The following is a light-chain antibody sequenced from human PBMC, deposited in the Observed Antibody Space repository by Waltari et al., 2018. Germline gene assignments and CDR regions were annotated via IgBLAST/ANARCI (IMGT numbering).Light chain of an antibody. J-gene: IGLJ3*02. Sequence: QSALNQPVSVSESPGHSITIPCGGASSDVGGYQLFSWYQHHPCKAPKLIIFEVSKRPSGVSNRFSASKSGNTASLTVSGLQAEDEADYYCCSYGSSSSWVFGGGTKLTVL. CDR1: SSDVGGYQL. CDR2: EVS. CDR3: CSYGSSSSWV. V-gene: IGLV2-23*02.